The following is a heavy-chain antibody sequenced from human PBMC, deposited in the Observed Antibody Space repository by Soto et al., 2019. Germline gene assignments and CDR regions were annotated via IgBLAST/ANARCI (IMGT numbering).Heavy chain of an antibody. CDR2: IYYSGST. CDR3: ASHFWSGYYFDY. D-gene: IGHD3-3*01. J-gene: IGHJ4*02. Sequence: SETLSLTCTVSGGSISSSSYYWGWIRQPPGKGLEWIGSIYYSGSTYYNPSLKSRVTISVDTSKNQFSLKLSSVTAADTAVYYCASHFWSGYYFDYWGQGTLVTVSS. CDR1: GGSISSSSYY. V-gene: IGHV4-39*01.